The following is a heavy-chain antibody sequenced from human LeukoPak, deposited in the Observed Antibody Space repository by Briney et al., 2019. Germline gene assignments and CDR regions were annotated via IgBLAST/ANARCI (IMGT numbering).Heavy chain of an antibody. Sequence: GGSLRLSCAASGFTFSSYWMSWVRQAPGKGLEWVANIKQDGSEKYYVDSVKGRFTISRDNAKNSLYLQMNSLRAEDTALYYCARVHHSSSGRAIDYWGQGTLVTVSS. CDR2: IKQDGSEK. CDR3: ARVHHSSSGRAIDY. V-gene: IGHV3-7*01. CDR1: GFTFSSYW. D-gene: IGHD6-6*01. J-gene: IGHJ4*02.